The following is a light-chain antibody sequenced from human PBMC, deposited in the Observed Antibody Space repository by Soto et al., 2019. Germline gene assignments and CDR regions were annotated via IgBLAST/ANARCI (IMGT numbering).Light chain of an antibody. V-gene: IGKV1-5*01. J-gene: IGKJ1*01. CDR2: DVS. CDR3: QHCNSYSEA. Sequence: DINMNHSPSSLSVSVGDRVTITCRTSQNINSWLAWYQQRPGKAPKLLIYDVSSLQSGVPSRFSGSGSGTEFTLTICSLQPDDFATYYCQHCNSYSEAFGQGTKVDVK. CDR1: QNINSW.